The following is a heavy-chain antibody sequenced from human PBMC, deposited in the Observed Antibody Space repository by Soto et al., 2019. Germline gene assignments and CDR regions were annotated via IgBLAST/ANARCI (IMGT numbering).Heavy chain of an antibody. CDR3: AKDGRDGYNRNQYGMDV. D-gene: IGHD5-12*01. CDR1: GFTFSSYG. V-gene: IGHV3-30*18. J-gene: IGHJ6*02. Sequence: GGSLRLSCAASGFTFSSYGMHWVRQAPGKGLEWVAVLSYDGSNKYYADSVKGRFTISRDNAKNTLYLQMNSLRAEDTAVYYCAKDGRDGYNRNQYGMDVWGQGTTVTVSS. CDR2: LSYDGSNK.